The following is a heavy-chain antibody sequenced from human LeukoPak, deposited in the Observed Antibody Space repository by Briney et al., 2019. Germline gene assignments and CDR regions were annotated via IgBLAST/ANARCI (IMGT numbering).Heavy chain of an antibody. CDR3: ARVTVHWFYMDV. V-gene: IGHV3-48*03. D-gene: IGHD3-9*01. CDR1: GFTFSSYE. J-gene: IGHJ6*03. CDR2: ISSSGSTI. Sequence: GGSLRLSCAASGFTFSSYEMNWVRQAPGKGLEWVSYISSSGSTIYYADSVKGRFTISRDNAKNSLYLQMNSLRAEDTAVYYCARVTVHWFYMDVWGKGTTVTVSS.